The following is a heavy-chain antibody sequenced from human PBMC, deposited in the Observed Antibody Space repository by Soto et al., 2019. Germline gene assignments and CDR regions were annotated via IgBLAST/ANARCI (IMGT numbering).Heavy chain of an antibody. Sequence: SETLSLTCAVSGGSISSSNWWSWVRQPPGKGLEWIGEIYHSGSTNYNPSLKSRVTISVDKSKNQFSLKLSSVTAADTAVYYCARGFISYYGSAADWFYPWGQGTLVTVSS. CDR2: IYHSGST. CDR3: ARGFISYYGSAADWFYP. V-gene: IGHV4-4*02. J-gene: IGHJ5*02. D-gene: IGHD3-10*01. CDR1: GGSISSSNW.